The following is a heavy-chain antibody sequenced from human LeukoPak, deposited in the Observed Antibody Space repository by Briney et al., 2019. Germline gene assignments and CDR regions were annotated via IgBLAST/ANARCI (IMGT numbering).Heavy chain of an antibody. CDR2: IYYSGST. V-gene: IGHV4-59*12. Sequence: PSETLSLTCTVSGGSISSYYWSWIRQPPGKGLEWIGYIYYSGSTNYNPSLKSRVTISVDTSKNQFSLKLSSVTAADTAVYYCARDAGSSWYGGFDYWGQGTLVTVSS. D-gene: IGHD6-13*01. CDR3: ARDAGSSWYGGFDY. J-gene: IGHJ4*02. CDR1: GGSISSYY.